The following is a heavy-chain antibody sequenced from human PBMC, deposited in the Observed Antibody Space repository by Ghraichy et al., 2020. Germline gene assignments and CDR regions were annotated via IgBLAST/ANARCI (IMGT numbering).Heavy chain of an antibody. D-gene: IGHD1-26*01. CDR3: ARVSGSNP. CDR2: INHSGST. J-gene: IGHJ5*02. V-gene: IGHV4-34*01. CDR1: GGSFSGYY. Sequence: SETLSLTCAVYGGSFSGYYWSWIRQPPGKGLEWIREINHSGSTNYNPSLKSRVTISVDTSKNQFSLKLSSVTAADTAVYYCARVSGSNPWGQGTLVTVSS.